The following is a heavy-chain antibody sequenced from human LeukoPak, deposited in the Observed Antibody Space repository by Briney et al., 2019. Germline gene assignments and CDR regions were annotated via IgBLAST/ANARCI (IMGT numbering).Heavy chain of an antibody. CDR3: VRGASLAYYMDV. Sequence: GGSLRLSCAASGFTFNSYWIHWVRQAPGKGLVWVSRINTDGSRTNYADSVKGRFAISRDDAKNTVHLQMYSLGAEDSAVYYCVRGASLAYYMDVWGKGTTVTVSS. J-gene: IGHJ6*03. CDR1: GFTFNSYW. D-gene: IGHD3-16*02. V-gene: IGHV3-74*01. CDR2: INTDGSRT.